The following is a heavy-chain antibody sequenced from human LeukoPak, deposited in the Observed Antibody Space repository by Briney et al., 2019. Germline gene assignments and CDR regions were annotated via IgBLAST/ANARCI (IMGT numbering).Heavy chain of an antibody. Sequence: PSETLSLTCAVYGGSFSGYYWSWIRQPPGKGLEWIGEINHSGSTNYNPSLKSRVTISVDTSKNQFSLKLSSVTAADTAVYYCARVPYYYDSSVYAFDIWGQGTMVTVSS. CDR2: INHSGST. CDR1: GGSFSGYY. D-gene: IGHD3-22*01. CDR3: ARVPYYYDSSVYAFDI. V-gene: IGHV4-34*01. J-gene: IGHJ3*02.